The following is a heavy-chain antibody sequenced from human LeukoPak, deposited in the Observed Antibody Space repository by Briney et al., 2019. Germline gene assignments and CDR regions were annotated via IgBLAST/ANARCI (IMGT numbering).Heavy chain of an antibody. V-gene: IGHV3-7*01. J-gene: IGHJ6*03. CDR1: GFTFSSYG. CDR3: AVDIVVVVAAWDYMDV. D-gene: IGHD2-15*01. CDR2: IKQDGSEK. Sequence: GGSLRLSCAASGFTFSSYGMHWVRRAPGKGLEWVANIKQDGSEKYYVDSVKGRFTISRDNAKNSLYLQMNSLRAEDTAVYYCAVDIVVVVAAWDYMDVWGKGTTVTVSS.